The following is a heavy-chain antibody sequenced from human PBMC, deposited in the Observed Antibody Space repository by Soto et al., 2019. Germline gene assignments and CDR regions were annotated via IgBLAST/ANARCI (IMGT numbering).Heavy chain of an antibody. CDR3: AKDYYSDSNGSHFHY. CDR2: ISWNSGLI. J-gene: IGHJ4*02. CDR1: GFTFDGYA. V-gene: IGHV3-9*01. Sequence: EVQLVESGGGLVQPGRSLRLSCAASGFTFDGYAMHWVRQAPGKGLEWVSGISWNSGLIGYADSVKGRFTISRDNAENSLYLHMNSLRAEDTALYYCAKDYYSDSNGSHFHYWGQGTQVTVSS. D-gene: IGHD3-22*01.